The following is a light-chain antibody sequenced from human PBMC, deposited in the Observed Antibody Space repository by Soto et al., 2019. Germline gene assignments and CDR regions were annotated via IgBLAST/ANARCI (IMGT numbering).Light chain of an antibody. CDR2: DAS. CDR3: QQYKSYSAHGLT. V-gene: IGKV1-5*01. Sequence: DIQMAQSPSALFASIGDRVSVTCRASQPIFTSLAWYQQKPGKAPKLLIYDASVLQTGVPSRFSGFSSGTDFTLTISRLQPDDFATYFCQQYKSYSAHGLTFGGGTKVGIK. J-gene: IGKJ4*01. CDR1: QPIFTS.